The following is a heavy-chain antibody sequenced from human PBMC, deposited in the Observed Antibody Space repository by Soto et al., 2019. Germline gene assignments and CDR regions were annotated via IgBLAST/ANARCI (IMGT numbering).Heavy chain of an antibody. D-gene: IGHD5-18*01. CDR1: GFTFSSYS. CDR3: AKDTAMATRPFDY. J-gene: IGHJ4*02. Sequence: GSLMLSCAASGFTFSSYSMSWVLQAPGKGLEWVSAISGSGGSTYYADSVKGRFTISRDNSKNTLYLQMNSLRAEDTAVYYCAKDTAMATRPFDYWGQGTLVTVSS. CDR2: ISGSGGST. V-gene: IGHV3-23*01.